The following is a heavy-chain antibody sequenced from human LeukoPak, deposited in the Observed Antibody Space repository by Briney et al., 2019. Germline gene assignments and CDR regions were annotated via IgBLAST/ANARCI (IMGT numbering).Heavy chain of an antibody. D-gene: IGHD2-2*01. CDR2: IYYSGST. J-gene: IGHJ6*02. CDR3: ARGARGYCSSTSCPLGYYYYYYGMDV. V-gene: IGHV4-59*08. CDR1: GGSISSYY. Sequence: SETLSLTCTVSGGSISSYYWSWIRQPPGKGLEWIGYIYYSGSTNYNPSLKSRVTISVDTSKNQFSLKLSSVTAADTAVYYCARGARGYCSSTSCPLGYYYYYYGMDVWGQGTRSPSP.